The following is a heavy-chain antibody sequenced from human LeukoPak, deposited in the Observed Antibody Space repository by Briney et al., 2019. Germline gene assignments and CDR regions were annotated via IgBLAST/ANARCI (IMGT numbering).Heavy chain of an antibody. V-gene: IGHV4-34*01. CDR3: ARGQTYCGGDCYYAYFDY. Sequence: SETLSLTCAVYGGSFSGYYWSWIRQPPGKGLEWIGEINHGGSTNYNPSLKSRVTISVDTSKNQFSLKLSSVSAADTAVYYCARGQTYCGGDCYYAYFDYWGEGTLVTVSS. D-gene: IGHD2-21*01. CDR1: GGSFSGYY. CDR2: INHGGST. J-gene: IGHJ4*02.